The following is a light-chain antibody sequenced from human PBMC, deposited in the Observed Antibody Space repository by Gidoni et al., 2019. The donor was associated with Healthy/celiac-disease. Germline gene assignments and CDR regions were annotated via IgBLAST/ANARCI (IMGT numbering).Light chain of an antibody. Sequence: SYELTQPLSVSVALGQTARITLGGNNIGSKNVHWYQQKPGQAPVLGIYRDSNRPSGIPERCSGSNAGSTATLTISRAQAGDEADYYCQVWDSSTVVFGGGTKLTVL. CDR1: NIGSKN. J-gene: IGLJ2*01. CDR2: RDS. CDR3: QVWDSSTVV. V-gene: IGLV3-9*01.